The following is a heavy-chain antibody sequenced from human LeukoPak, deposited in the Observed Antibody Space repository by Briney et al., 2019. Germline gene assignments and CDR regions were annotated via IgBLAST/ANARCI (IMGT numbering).Heavy chain of an antibody. CDR1: EFTFSHYD. CDR3: ERGYYPSYGF. J-gene: IGHJ4*02. Sequence: PGGSLRLSCVASEFTFSHYDMNWVRHAPRKGLEWISYISTVSTTTPYTDSVKGRFTIATDHAKNSLHLYMTRLKAADTAVYYCERGYYPSYGFWGQGAEVTVSS. D-gene: IGHD2-21*01. CDR2: ISTVSTTT. V-gene: IGHV3-48*03.